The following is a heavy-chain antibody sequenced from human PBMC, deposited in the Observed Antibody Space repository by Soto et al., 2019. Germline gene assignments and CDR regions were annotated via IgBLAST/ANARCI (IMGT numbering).Heavy chain of an antibody. CDR2: IYYSGST. CDR1: GGSISSISYY. D-gene: IGHD6-19*01. J-gene: IGHJ4*02. Sequence: SETLSLTCTVSGGSISSISYYWGWIRQPPGKGLEWIGSIYYSGSTYYNPSLKSRVTISVDTSKNQFSLKLSSVTAADTAVYYCARHSSGWYDFDYWGQGTLVTVSS. CDR3: ARHSSGWYDFDY. V-gene: IGHV4-39*01.